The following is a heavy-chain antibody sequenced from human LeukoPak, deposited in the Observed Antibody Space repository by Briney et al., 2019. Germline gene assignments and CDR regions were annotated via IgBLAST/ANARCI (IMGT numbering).Heavy chain of an antibody. J-gene: IGHJ4*02. V-gene: IGHV1-69*01. Sequence: SVKVSCKASGGTFSSYAISWVRQAPGQGLEWMGGIIPIFGTANYAQKFQGRVTITADESTSTAYMELSSLRSEDTAVYYCASSGERGSWYPLSYWGQGTLVTVSS. CDR1: GGTFSSYA. CDR3: ASSGERGSWYPLSY. D-gene: IGHD6-13*01. CDR2: IIPIFGTA.